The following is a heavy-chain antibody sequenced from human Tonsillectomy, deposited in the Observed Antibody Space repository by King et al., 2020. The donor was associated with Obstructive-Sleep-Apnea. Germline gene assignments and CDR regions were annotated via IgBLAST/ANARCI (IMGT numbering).Heavy chain of an antibody. CDR3: ARYFGGWHDAFDI. V-gene: IGHV4-59*01. CDR2: IYYSGST. CDR1: GGSISSYY. J-gene: IGHJ3*02. D-gene: IGHD2-21*01. Sequence: MQLQESGPGLVKPSETLSLTCTVSGGSISSYYWSWIRQPPGKGLEWIVYIYYSGSTNYNPSLKSRVTISVDTSKNQFSLKLSSVTAADTAVYYCARYFGGWHDAFDIWGQGTMVTVSS.